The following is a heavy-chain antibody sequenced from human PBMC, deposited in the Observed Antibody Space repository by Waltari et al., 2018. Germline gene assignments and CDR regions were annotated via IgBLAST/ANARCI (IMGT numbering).Heavy chain of an antibody. Sequence: EVQLVESGGGLVQPGGSLRLSCAASGFTFSSYEMNWVRQAPGKGLGWVSYISSSGSTIYYADSVKGRFTISRDNAKNSLYLQMNSLGAEDTAVYYCARDRAGWFDPWGQGTLVTVSS. V-gene: IGHV3-48*03. D-gene: IGHD3-10*01. CDR1: GFTFSSYE. CDR2: ISSSGSTI. J-gene: IGHJ5*02. CDR3: ARDRAGWFDP.